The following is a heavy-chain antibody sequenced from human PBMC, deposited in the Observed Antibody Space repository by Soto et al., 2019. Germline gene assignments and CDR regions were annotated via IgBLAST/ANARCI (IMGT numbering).Heavy chain of an antibody. J-gene: IGHJ3*02. CDR2: IIPIFGTA. Sequence: SVKVSCKASGGTFSSYAISWVRQAPGQGLEWMGGIIPIFGTANYAQKFQGRVTITADESTNTAYMELSSLRSEDTAVYYCATAVGLMGSKTAFDIWGQGTKVTVSS. D-gene: IGHD2-8*01. CDR3: ATAVGLMGSKTAFDI. CDR1: GGTFSSYA. V-gene: IGHV1-69*13.